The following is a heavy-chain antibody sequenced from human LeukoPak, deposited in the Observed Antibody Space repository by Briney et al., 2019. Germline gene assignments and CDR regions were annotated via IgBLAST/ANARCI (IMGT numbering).Heavy chain of an antibody. V-gene: IGHV4-34*01. Sequence: PSETLSLTCAVYGGSFSGYYWSWIRQPPGKGLEWIGEINHSGSTNYNPSLKSRVTISVDTSKSQFSLKLSSVTAADTAVYYCARFKRGYSYGYYYYMDVWGKGTTVTVSS. CDR1: GGSFSGYY. D-gene: IGHD5-18*01. CDR3: ARFKRGYSYGYYYYMDV. J-gene: IGHJ6*03. CDR2: INHSGST.